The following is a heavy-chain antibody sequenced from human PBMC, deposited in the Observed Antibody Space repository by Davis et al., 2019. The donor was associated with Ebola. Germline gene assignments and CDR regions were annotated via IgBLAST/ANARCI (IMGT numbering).Heavy chain of an antibody. CDR2: IKSKTDGGTT. CDR1: GFTFSNAW. D-gene: IGHD2-15*01. J-gene: IGHJ1*01. CDR3: ARGSCSGGSCYSGYFQH. V-gene: IGHV3-15*01. Sequence: GESLKISCAASGFTFSNAWMSWVRQAPGKGLEWVGRIKSKTDGGTTDYAAPVKGRFTISRDDSKNTLYLQMNSLKTEDTAVYYCARGSCSGGSCYSGYFQHWGQGTLVTVSS.